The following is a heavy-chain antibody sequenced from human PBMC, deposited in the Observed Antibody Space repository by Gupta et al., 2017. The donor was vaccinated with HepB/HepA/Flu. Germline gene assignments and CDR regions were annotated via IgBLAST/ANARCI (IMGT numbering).Heavy chain of an antibody. Sequence: QVQLVQSGAEVKKPGSSVKVSCKASGGTFSHYAISWLRQAPGQGLEWMGGIVTMFGSAVYAQEFQGRVTFTADKSTSTAYMELSSLRSGDTAIYYCARDKFTNWFDPWGQGTLVTVSS. V-gene: IGHV1-69*06. CDR1: GGTFSHYA. J-gene: IGHJ5*02. CDR2: IVTMFGSA. CDR3: ARDKFTNWFDP.